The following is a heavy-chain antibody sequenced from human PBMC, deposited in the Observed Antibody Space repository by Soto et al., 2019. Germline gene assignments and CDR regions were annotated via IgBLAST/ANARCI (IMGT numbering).Heavy chain of an antibody. CDR3: AREVGYYYGLDV. V-gene: IGHV3-53*01. J-gene: IGHJ6*02. CDR1: GFTVSSNY. CDR2: IYTGGTT. D-gene: IGHD1-26*01. Sequence: EVQLVESGGGMIQPGGSLRLSCVASGFTVSSNYKSWVRQAPEKGLEWVSVIYTGGTTHYADSVKGRFTIARDNSKNTLYLQMNSLRDEDTAVYYCAREVGYYYGLDVWGQGTTVSVA.